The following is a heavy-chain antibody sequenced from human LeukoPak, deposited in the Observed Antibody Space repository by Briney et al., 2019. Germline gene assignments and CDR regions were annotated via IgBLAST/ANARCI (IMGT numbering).Heavy chain of an antibody. CDR1: GVSITNYY. J-gene: IGHJ4*02. V-gene: IGHV4-4*07. CDR2: IYASGSA. D-gene: IGHD6-19*01. Sequence: PSETLSLTCSVSGGVSGVSITNYYCTWILQPAGKHLEWIGRIYASGSAAYNPSLYSRVSMSVDTSKNQFSLKLNSVTAADTAVYYCTTTAYSSAWRFDYWGQGALVTVSS. CDR3: TTTAYSSAWRFDY.